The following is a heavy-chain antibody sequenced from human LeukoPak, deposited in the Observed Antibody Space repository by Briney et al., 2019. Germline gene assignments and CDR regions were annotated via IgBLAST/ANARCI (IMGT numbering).Heavy chain of an antibody. D-gene: IGHD6-13*01. CDR2: ISWNSGSI. V-gene: IGHV3-9*01. CDR3: AKDPNSSSWYGGYFDY. J-gene: IGHJ4*02. Sequence: GGSLRLSCAASGFTFDDYAMHWVRQAPGKGLEWVSGISWNSGSIGYADSVKGRFTISRDNAKNSLYLQMNSLRAEDTALYYCAKDPNSSSWYGGYFDYWGQRTLVTVSS. CDR1: GFTFDDYA.